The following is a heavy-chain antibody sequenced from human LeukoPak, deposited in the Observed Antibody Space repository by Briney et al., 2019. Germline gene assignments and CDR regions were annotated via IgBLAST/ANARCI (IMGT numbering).Heavy chain of an antibody. D-gene: IGHD1-26*01. CDR3: ARVKYSGSYPHDY. CDR2: ISSSGSTI. Sequence: GGSLRLSCAASGFTFSDYYMSWIRQAPGKGLEWVSYISSSGSTIYYADSVKGRFTISRDNAKNSLYLQMNSLRAEDTALYYCARVKYSGSYPHDYWGQGTLVTVSS. J-gene: IGHJ4*02. CDR1: GFTFSDYY. V-gene: IGHV3-11*04.